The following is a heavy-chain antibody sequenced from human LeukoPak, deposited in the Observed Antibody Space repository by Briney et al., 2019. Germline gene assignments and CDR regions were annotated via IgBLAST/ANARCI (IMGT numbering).Heavy chain of an antibody. J-gene: IGHJ4*02. V-gene: IGHV4-59*01. CDR2: IYYSGRT. CDR1: SGSISPYY. CDR3: VRSNYFDY. Sequence: SETLSLTCTVSSGSISPYYWSWIRQPPGKGLEWIGFIYYSGRTNYNPSLKSRVTISVDTSKNQFSLKLRSVTAADTAVYYCVRSNYFDYWGQGTLVTVSS.